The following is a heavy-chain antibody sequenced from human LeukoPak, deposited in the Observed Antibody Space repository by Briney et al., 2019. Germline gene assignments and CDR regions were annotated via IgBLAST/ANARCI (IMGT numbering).Heavy chain of an antibody. D-gene: IGHD5-12*01. V-gene: IGHV4-38-2*02. CDR2: IYHSGST. CDR3: VRAARYSGYSTDY. J-gene: IGHJ4*02. CDR1: GYSISSGYY. Sequence: SETLSLTCTVSGYSISSGYYWGWIRQPPGKGLEWIGSIYHSGSTYYNPSLKSRVTISVDTSKNQFSLKLSSVTAADTAVYYCVRAARYSGYSTDYWGQGTLVTVSS.